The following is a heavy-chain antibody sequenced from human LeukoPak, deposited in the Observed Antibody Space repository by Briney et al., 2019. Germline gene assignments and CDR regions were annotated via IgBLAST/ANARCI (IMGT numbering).Heavy chain of an antibody. CDR3: ASPTPAKQWLVRVLGY. D-gene: IGHD6-19*01. Sequence: GGSLRLSCAASGFTLSIYWMSWVRQAPGKGLEWVANIKQDGSESHYVDSVKGRFTISRDNSKNTLYLQMNSLRAEDTAVYYCASPTPAKQWLVRVLGYWGQGTLVTVSS. CDR1: GFTLSIYW. J-gene: IGHJ4*02. V-gene: IGHV3-7*03. CDR2: IKQDGSES.